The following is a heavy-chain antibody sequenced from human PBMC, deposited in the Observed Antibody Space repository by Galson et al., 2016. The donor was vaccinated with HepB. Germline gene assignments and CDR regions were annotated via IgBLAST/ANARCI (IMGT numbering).Heavy chain of an antibody. V-gene: IGHV4-4*02. D-gene: IGHD1-1*01. CDR1: GGSVTENNW. Sequence: SETLSLTCAVSGGSVTENNWWSWVRQTPEKGLEWIGEIYKSGSTNYNPSLKSRVSMSVDKSKNQFFLRVSSVTAADTAVYYCVRVTSGGTVDFWGQGTLVTVSS. CDR3: VRVTSGGTVDF. J-gene: IGHJ4*02. CDR2: IYKSGST.